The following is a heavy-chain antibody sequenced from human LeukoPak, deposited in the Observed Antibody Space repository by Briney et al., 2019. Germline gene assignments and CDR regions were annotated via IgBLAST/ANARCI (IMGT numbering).Heavy chain of an antibody. Sequence: ASVKVSCKASGGTFSSYAISWVRQAPGQGLEWMGRIIPIFGTANYAQKFQGRVTITTDESTSTAYMELSSLRSEDTAVYYCARGFHYDTSGYYYFYWGQGTRVTVSS. CDR3: ARGFHYDTSGYYYFY. V-gene: IGHV1-69*05. CDR1: GGTFSSYA. J-gene: IGHJ4*02. CDR2: IIPIFGTA. D-gene: IGHD3-22*01.